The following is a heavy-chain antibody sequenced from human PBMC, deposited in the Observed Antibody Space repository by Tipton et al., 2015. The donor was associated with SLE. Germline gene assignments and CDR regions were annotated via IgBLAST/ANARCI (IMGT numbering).Heavy chain of an antibody. Sequence: LRLSCTVSGGSISSSSYYWGWIRQPPGKGLEWIGSIYYSGSTNYNPSLKSRVTISVDTSKNQFSLKLSSVTAADTAVYYCARRRYSSSSRPYWYFDLWGRGTLVTVSS. V-gene: IGHV4-39*07. J-gene: IGHJ2*01. CDR3: ARRRYSSSSRPYWYFDL. CDR2: IYYSGST. CDR1: GGSISSSSYY. D-gene: IGHD6-6*01.